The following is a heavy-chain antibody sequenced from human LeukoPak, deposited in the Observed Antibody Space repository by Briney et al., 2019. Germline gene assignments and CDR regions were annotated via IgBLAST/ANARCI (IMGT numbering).Heavy chain of an antibody. CDR1: GGTFSSYA. V-gene: IGHV1-69*05. CDR3: ARCGDSTSCYDLDY. CDR2: IIPIFGTA. D-gene: IGHD2-2*01. J-gene: IGHJ4*02. Sequence: SVRVSCKASGGTFSSYAISWVRQAPGQGLEWMGGIIPIFGTANYAQKFQGRVTITTDESTSTAYMELSSLRSEDTAVYYCARCGDSTSCYDLDYWGQGTLVTVSS.